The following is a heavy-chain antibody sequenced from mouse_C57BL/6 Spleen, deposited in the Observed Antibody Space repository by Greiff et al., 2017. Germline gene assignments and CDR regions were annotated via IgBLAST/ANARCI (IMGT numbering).Heavy chain of an antibody. CDR2: IYLGDGDT. D-gene: IGHD4-1*01. CDR1: GYAFSSSW. V-gene: IGHV1-82*01. CDR3: AREGLGLAWFAY. J-gene: IGHJ3*01. Sequence: VQLQQSGPELVKPGASVKISCKASGYAFSSSWMNWVKQRPGKGLEWIGRIYLGDGDTNYNGKFKGKATLTADKSSSTAYMQLSSLTSEDSAVYFCAREGLGLAWFAYWGQGTLVTVSA.